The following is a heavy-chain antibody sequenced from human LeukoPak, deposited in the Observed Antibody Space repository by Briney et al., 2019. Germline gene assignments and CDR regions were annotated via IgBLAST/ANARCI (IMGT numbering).Heavy chain of an antibody. J-gene: IGHJ4*02. Sequence: SETLSLTCTVSGDSFRSYYWSWIRQPPGKGLEWIGYIYYSGSTNYNPSLKSRVTISVDTSKNQFSLKLNSVTAADTAVYYCVRGDGDYFDYWGQGTLVTVSS. V-gene: IGHV4-59*01. CDR2: IYYSGST. D-gene: IGHD4-17*01. CDR1: GDSFRSYY. CDR3: VRGDGDYFDY.